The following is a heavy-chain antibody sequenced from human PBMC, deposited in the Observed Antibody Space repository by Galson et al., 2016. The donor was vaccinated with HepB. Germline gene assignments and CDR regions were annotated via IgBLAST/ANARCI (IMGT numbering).Heavy chain of an antibody. CDR1: GFRFSTYS. V-gene: IGHV3-21*01. CDR3: VRDSREWIPFNHYGLDV. D-gene: IGHD3-3*01. Sequence: SLRLSCAASGFRFSTYSMNWVRQPPGKGLEWVSSISRNSDYIYYADSVKGRFTISRDNVKNSLYLQMNSLRAEDTALYYCVRDSREWIPFNHYGLDVWGQGTTVTASS. CDR2: ISRNSDYI. J-gene: IGHJ6*02.